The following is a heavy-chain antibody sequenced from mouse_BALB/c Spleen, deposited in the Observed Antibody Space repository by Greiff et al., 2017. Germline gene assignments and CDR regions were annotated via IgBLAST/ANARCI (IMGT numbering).Heavy chain of an antibody. Sequence: EVQLVETGGGLVQPKGSLKLSCAASGFTFNTNAMNWVRQAPGKGLEWVARIRSKSNNYATYYADSVKDRFTISRDDSQSMLYLQMNNLKTEDTAMYYCVRGDFYAMDYWGQGTSVTVSS. CDR3: VRGDFYAMDY. CDR2: IRSKSNNYAT. CDR1: GFTFNTNA. V-gene: IGHV10S3*01. J-gene: IGHJ4*01.